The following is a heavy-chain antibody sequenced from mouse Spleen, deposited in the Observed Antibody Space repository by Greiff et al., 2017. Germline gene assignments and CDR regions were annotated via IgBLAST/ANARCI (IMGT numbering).Heavy chain of an antibody. J-gene: IGHJ4*01. Sequence: VQRVESGAELVKPGASVKMSCKASGYTFTSYWITWVKQRPGQGLEWIGDIYPGSGSTNYNEKFKSKATLTVDTSSSTAYMQLSSLTSEDSAVYYCAREGFYYAMDYWGQGTSVTVSS. CDR1: GYTFTSYW. CDR2: IYPGSGST. V-gene: IGHV1-55*01. CDR3: AREGFYYAMDY.